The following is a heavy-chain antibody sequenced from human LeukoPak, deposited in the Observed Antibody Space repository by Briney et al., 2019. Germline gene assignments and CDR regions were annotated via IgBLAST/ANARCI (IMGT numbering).Heavy chain of an antibody. V-gene: IGHV3-30*02. CDR3: AKRRCSGGSCGDYDAFDI. CDR2: IRYDGSNK. J-gene: IGHJ3*02. Sequence: SGGSLRLSCAASGFTFSSYGMHWVRQAPGKGLEWVAFIRYDGSNKYYADSVKGRFTISRDNSKNTLYLQMNSLRAEDTAVYYCAKRRCSGGSCGDYDAFDIWGQGTMVTVSS. CDR1: GFTFSSYG. D-gene: IGHD2-15*01.